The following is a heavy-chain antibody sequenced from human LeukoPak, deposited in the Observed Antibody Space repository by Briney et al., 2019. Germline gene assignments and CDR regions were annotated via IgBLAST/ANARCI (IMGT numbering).Heavy chain of an antibody. CDR2: INPKGGGI. Sequence: ASVKVSCKASGYSFTDYYIHWARQAPGQGLEWMGWINPKGGGINYAPEFQGRVTMTRDTSITTAYMELSSLRSDDTAMYYCARDTCDGGACFNWFDPWGQGTLVTVSS. D-gene: IGHD2-21*02. CDR1: GYSFTDYY. J-gene: IGHJ5*02. V-gene: IGHV1-2*02. CDR3: ARDTCDGGACFNWFDP.